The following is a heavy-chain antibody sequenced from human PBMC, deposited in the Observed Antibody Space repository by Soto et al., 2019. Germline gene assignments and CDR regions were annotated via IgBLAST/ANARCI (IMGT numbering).Heavy chain of an antibody. Sequence: EVQLVESGGGLVQPGGSLRLSCAASGFTFSTYSMNWVRQAPGKGREWVSYISRSSSTIDYEDSVKGRFTLYRENAKNTRSLHASSRRDEDMAVYYCAREARAGLGFAYWGQGNLVTVSS. J-gene: IGHJ4*02. V-gene: IGHV3-48*02. D-gene: IGHD6-13*01. CDR1: GFTFSTYS. CDR3: AREARAGLGFAY. CDR2: ISRSSSTI.